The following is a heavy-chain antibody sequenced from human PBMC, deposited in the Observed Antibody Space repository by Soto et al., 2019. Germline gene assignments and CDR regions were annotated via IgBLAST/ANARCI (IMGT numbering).Heavy chain of an antibody. CDR2: ISYYGST. D-gene: IGHD2-2*02. CDR1: GDSISSSIYY. J-gene: IGHJ5*02. CDR3: ARGYCSSTSCYIWDNWFDP. V-gene: IGHV4-39*01. Sequence: SETLSLTCTVSGDSISSSIYYWGWIRQPPGKGLEWIGTISYYGSTYYNPSLKSRVTISVDTSKNQFSLKLSSVTAADTAVYYCARGYCSSTSCYIWDNWFDPWGQGTRVTVSS.